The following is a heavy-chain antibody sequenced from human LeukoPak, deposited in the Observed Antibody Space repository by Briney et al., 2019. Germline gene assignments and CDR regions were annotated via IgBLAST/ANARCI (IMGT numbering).Heavy chain of an antibody. CDR2: IKQDGSEK. Sequence: PGGSLRLSCAASGFALSSYWMSWVRQAPGKGLEWVANIKQDGSEKYYVDSVKGRFTISRDNAKNSLYLQMNSLRAEDTAVYYCARAATIFGVVIPFDYWGQGTLVTVSS. J-gene: IGHJ4*02. V-gene: IGHV3-7*01. CDR1: GFALSSYW. CDR3: ARAATIFGVVIPFDY. D-gene: IGHD3-3*01.